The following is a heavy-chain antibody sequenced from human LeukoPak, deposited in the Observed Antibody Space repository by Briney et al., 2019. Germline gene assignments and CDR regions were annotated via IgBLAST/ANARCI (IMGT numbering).Heavy chain of an antibody. CDR3: ARDRGYDYVWGSSNWFDP. CDR1: GYTFTGCY. CDR2: INPNSGGT. V-gene: IGHV1-2*02. J-gene: IGHJ5*02. Sequence: ASVKVSCKASGYTFTGCYMHWVRQAPGQGLEWMGWINPNSGGTNYAQKFQGRVTMTRDTSISTAYMELSRLRSDDTAVYYCARDRGYDYVWGSSNWFDPWGQGTLVTVSS. D-gene: IGHD3-16*01.